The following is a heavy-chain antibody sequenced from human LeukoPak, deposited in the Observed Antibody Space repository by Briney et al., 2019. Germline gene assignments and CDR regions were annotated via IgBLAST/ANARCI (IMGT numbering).Heavy chain of an antibody. V-gene: IGHV4-39*01. Sequence: PSETLSLTCTVSGGSISSSSYYWGWIRQPPGKGLEWIGSIYYSGSTYYNPSLKGRVTISVDTSKNQFSLKLSSVTAADTAVYYCARLEGSHTSFDYWGQGTLVTVSS. CDR3: ARLEGSHTSFDY. CDR1: GGSISSSSYY. J-gene: IGHJ4*02. D-gene: IGHD1-26*01. CDR2: IYYSGST.